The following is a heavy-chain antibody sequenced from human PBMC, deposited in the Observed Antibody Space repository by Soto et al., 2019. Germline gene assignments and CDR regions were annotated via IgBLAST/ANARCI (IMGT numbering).Heavy chain of an antibody. CDR3: ARGGGSDSFDY. V-gene: IGHV4-30-2*01. Sequence: TLSLTCTVSGASITYGGYSWSWIRQTPGKGLEWIGYINHLETTFYNPSFESRLTLSIDRAKNQFSLNLNSMSAADRAVYFCARGGGSDSFDYWGQGILVTVSS. CDR2: INHLETT. J-gene: IGHJ4*02. D-gene: IGHD1-26*01. CDR1: GASITYGGYS.